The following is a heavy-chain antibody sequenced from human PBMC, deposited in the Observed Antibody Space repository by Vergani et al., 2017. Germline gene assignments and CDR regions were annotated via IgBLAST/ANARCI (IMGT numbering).Heavy chain of an antibody. Sequence: EVRLVESGGGLVKPGGSLRLSCQVSGFDFSQAWMNWVRQSPGKGLEYIGLSKPKTEGGTTHYNAAMKGRVTISRDDSTNMLYLHMNSLKTEDTAVYYCTTLSPNWAHWWGQGTLVNVSS. D-gene: IGHD7-27*01. CDR1: GFDFSQAW. J-gene: IGHJ4*02. CDR3: TTLSPNWAHW. CDR2: SKPKTEGGTT. V-gene: IGHV3-15*01.